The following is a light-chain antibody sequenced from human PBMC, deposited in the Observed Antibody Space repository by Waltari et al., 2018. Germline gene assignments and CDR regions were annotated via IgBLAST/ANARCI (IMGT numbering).Light chain of an antibody. J-gene: IGKJ1*01. CDR3: QQYNSYSPWT. Sequence: DIQMTQSPSTLSASVGDRVTITCRASQSISSWLAWYQPKPGKAPKLLIYKEASLERGVPSRFRGSGSGTEFTLTISSLQPDDFATYYCQQYNSYSPWTFGQGTKVEIK. V-gene: IGKV1-5*03. CDR2: KEA. CDR1: QSISSW.